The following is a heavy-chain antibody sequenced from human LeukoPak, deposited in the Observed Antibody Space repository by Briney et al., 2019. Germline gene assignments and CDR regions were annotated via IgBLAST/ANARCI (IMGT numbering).Heavy chain of an antibody. D-gene: IGHD6-19*01. J-gene: IGHJ4*02. Sequence: ASVKVSCKAPGYTFTSYAMHWERQAPGQRLEWMGWINAGNGNTKYSQKFQGRVTITRDTSASTAYMELSSLRSEDTAVYYCAVGFEWLGLFDYWGQGTLVSVSS. CDR1: GYTFTSYA. CDR3: AVGFEWLGLFDY. V-gene: IGHV1-3*01. CDR2: INAGNGNT.